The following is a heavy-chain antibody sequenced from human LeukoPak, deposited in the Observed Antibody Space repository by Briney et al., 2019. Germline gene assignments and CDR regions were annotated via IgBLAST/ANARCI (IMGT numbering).Heavy chain of an antibody. CDR1: GYTFTDYY. CDR3: ATEIRFLEWLLVGPRGPSNWFDP. Sequence: GASVKVSCKASGYTFTDYYMHWVQQAPGKGLEWMGRVDPEDGETIYAEKFQSRVTITADTSTDTAYMELSSLRSEDTAVYYCATEIRFLEWLLVGPRGPSNWFDPWGQGTLVTVSS. D-gene: IGHD3-3*01. J-gene: IGHJ5*02. CDR2: VDPEDGET. V-gene: IGHV1-69-2*01.